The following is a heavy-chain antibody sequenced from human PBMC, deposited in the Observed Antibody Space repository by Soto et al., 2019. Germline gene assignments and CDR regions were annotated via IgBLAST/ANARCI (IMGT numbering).Heavy chain of an antibody. D-gene: IGHD3-22*01. CDR2: IIPIFGTA. Sequence: PGASVKVSCKASGGTFSSYAISWVRQAPGQGLEWMGGIIPIFGTANYAQKFQGRVTITADESTSTAYMELSSLRSEDTAVYYCARALSDYYDSSGSNPKVFDPWGQGTLVTVSS. J-gene: IGHJ5*02. CDR3: ARALSDYYDSSGSNPKVFDP. CDR1: GGTFSSYA. V-gene: IGHV1-69*13.